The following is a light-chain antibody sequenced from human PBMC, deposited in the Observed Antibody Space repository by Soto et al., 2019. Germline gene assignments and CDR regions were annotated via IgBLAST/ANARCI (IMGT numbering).Light chain of an antibody. Sequence: QSWLTQPASGPASPGQWSTISCTGTSSTVGDYTDVSSYHKHPGKAHNLMIYDVSNRPSVVSNRFSGSKSGNTASLTISGLQAEDEADYYCSSYTRSSTCVFGTGTKVTV. CDR3: SSYTRSSTCV. V-gene: IGLV2-14*01. CDR1: SSTVGDYTD. CDR2: DVS. J-gene: IGLJ1*01.